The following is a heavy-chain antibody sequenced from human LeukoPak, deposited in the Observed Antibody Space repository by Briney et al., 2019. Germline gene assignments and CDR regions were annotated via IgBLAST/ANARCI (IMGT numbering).Heavy chain of an antibody. CDR3: ARSGATTEYYYMDV. Sequence: GASVKVSCKGSGGTFSSYAISWVRQAPGQGLEWVGGGIPIFGTANYAQKIQGRVTITADESTSTAYMELSSLRSEDTAVYYCARSGATTEYYYMDVWGKGTTVSVSS. CDR2: GIPIFGTA. CDR1: GGTFSSYA. J-gene: IGHJ6*03. D-gene: IGHD1-26*01. V-gene: IGHV1-69*13.